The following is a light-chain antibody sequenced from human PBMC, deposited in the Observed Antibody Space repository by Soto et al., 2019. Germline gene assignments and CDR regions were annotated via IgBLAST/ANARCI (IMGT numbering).Light chain of an antibody. CDR1: QSISSW. CDR3: QQYNSYSGT. J-gene: IGKJ1*01. Sequence: DIQMTQSPSTLSASVGDRVTITCRASQSISSWLAWYQQKPGKAPTLLIYDASSLESGVPSRFICSGSGTEFTLTISSLQPDDFATDYCQQYNSYSGTFGQVTKVEIK. CDR2: DAS. V-gene: IGKV1-5*01.